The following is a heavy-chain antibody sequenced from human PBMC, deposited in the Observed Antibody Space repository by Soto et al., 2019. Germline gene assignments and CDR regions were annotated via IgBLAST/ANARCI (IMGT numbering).Heavy chain of an antibody. J-gene: IGHJ6*02. CDR3: ARGPYSSSWDYYYGMDV. CDR1: GGSISSYY. CDR2: IYYSGST. V-gene: IGHV4-59*01. Sequence: SETLSLTCTVSGGSISSYYWSWIRQPPGKGLEWIGYIYYSGSTNYNPSLKSRVTISVDTSKNQSSLKLSSVTAADTAVYYCARGPYSSSWDYYYGMDVWGQGTTVTVSS. D-gene: IGHD6-13*01.